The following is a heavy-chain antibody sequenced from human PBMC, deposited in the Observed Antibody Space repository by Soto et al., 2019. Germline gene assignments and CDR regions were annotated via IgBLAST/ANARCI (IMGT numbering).Heavy chain of an antibody. J-gene: IGHJ4*02. CDR1: GFTFSSYN. CDR2: ISSSSSYI. D-gene: IGHD6-19*01. Sequence: GGSLRLSCAASGFTFSSYNMNWVRQAPGKGLEWVSSISSSSSYIYYADSVKGRFTISRDNAKNSLYLQMNSLRAEDTAVYYCARAAIAVADIDYWGQGTLVTVSS. V-gene: IGHV3-21*01. CDR3: ARAAIAVADIDY.